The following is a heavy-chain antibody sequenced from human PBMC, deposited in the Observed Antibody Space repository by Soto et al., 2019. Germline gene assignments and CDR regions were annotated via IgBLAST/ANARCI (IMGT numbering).Heavy chain of an antibody. CDR1: GFTFSSYG. Sequence: QVQLVESGGGVVQPGRSLRLSCAASGFTFSSYGMHWVRQAPGKGLEWVAVIWYDGSNKYYADSVKGRFTISRDNSKNTLYLQMNSLRAEDTAVYYCARDSNYGDYLVDAFDIWGQGTMVTVSS. CDR3: ARDSNYGDYLVDAFDI. J-gene: IGHJ3*02. V-gene: IGHV3-33*01. CDR2: IWYDGSNK. D-gene: IGHD4-17*01.